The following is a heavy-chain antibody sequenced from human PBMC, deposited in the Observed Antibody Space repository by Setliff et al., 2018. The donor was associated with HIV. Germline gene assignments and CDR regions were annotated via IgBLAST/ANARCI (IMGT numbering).Heavy chain of an antibody. D-gene: IGHD3-3*01. CDR1: GGSISSYY. Sequence: SETLSLTCTVSGGSISSYYWSWIRQPPGKGLEWIGYIYTSGSNSYNPSLKIRVTVSVYTSKNQFSLKLGSVTAAATAVYYCARTYYNFWSGYQGIDYWGQGTLVTVSS. CDR3: ARTYYNFWSGYQGIDY. V-gene: IGHV4-4*08. J-gene: IGHJ4*02. CDR2: IYTSGSN.